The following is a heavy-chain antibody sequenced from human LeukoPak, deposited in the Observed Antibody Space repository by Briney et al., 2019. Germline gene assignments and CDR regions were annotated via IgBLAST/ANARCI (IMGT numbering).Heavy chain of an antibody. CDR2: IYYSGST. Sequence: KPSETLSLTCTVSGGSIGTYYWSWIRQPPGKGLEWIGYIYYSGSTDYNPSLKSRVTISVDTSKNQFSLKLSSVTAADTAVYYCARASIAAAAWWFDPWGQGTLVTVSS. CDR3: ARASIAAAAWWFDP. V-gene: IGHV4-59*01. D-gene: IGHD6-13*01. CDR1: GGSIGTYY. J-gene: IGHJ5*02.